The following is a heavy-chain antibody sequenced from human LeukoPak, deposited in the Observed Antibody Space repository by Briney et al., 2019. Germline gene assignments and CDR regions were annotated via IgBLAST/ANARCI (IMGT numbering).Heavy chain of an antibody. V-gene: IGHV1-69*04. Sequence: ASVKVSCKASGGTFISYAISWVRQAPGQGLEWMGRIIPILGIANYAQKFQGRVTITADKSTSTAYMELSSLRSEDTAAYYCARVSWFGESDSDYWGQGTLVTVSS. D-gene: IGHD3-10*01. CDR1: GGTFISYA. CDR2: IIPILGIA. CDR3: ARVSWFGESDSDY. J-gene: IGHJ4*02.